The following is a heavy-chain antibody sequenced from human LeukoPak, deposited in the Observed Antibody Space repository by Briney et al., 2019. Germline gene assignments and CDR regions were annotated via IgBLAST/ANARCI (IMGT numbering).Heavy chain of an antibody. V-gene: IGHV4-59*01. D-gene: IGHD3-22*01. CDR2: IYYSGST. CDR1: GGSISSYY. J-gene: IGHJ4*02. Sequence: PSETLSLTCTVSGGSISSYYWSWIRQPPGKGLEWIGYIYYSGSTNYNPSLKSRVTISVDTSKNQFSLKLSSVTAADTAVYYCARASYDSSGYYPTRGGFDYWGQGTLVTVSS. CDR3: ARASYDSSGYYPTRGGFDY.